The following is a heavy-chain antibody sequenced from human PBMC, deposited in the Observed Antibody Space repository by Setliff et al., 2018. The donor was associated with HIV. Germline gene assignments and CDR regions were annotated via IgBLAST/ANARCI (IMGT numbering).Heavy chain of an antibody. CDR1: GFTFNNYG. J-gene: IGHJ4*02. CDR3: ARSKGGSNWPFDY. D-gene: IGHD6-13*01. V-gene: IGHV3-33*01. Sequence: GGSLRLSCAASGFTFNNYGMHWVRQAPGKGLEWVAVIWYDGTNKYYVDSVKGRFTISRDSAKNSLYLQMNSLRAEDTAVYYCARSKGGSNWPFDYWGQGTLVTVSS. CDR2: IWYDGTNK.